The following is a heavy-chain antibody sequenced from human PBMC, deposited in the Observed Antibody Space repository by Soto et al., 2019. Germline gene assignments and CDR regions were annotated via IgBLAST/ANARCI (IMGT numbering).Heavy chain of an antibody. D-gene: IGHD6-13*01. CDR2: IYHSGST. Sequence: PSETLSLTCAVSGGSISSSNWWSWVRQPPGKGLEWIGEIYHSGSTNYNPSLKSRVTISVDKSKNQFSLKLSSVTAADTAVYYCARSEQQLASARAFDIWGQGTMVTVSS. CDR3: ARSEQQLASARAFDI. V-gene: IGHV4-4*02. J-gene: IGHJ3*02. CDR1: GGSISSSNW.